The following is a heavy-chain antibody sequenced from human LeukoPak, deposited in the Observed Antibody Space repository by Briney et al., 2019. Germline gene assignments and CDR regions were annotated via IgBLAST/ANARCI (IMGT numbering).Heavy chain of an antibody. CDR2: ISGSGGST. CDR1: GFTFSSYA. CDR3: AKDLYYYGSGSSPADY. D-gene: IGHD3-10*01. V-gene: IGHV3-23*01. Sequence: GGSLRLSCAASGFTFSSYAMSWVRQAPGKGLEWVSAISGSGGSTYYADSVKGRFTISRDNSKNTLYLQMNSLRAEDTAVYYCAKDLYYYGSGSSPADYWGQGTLVTVSS. J-gene: IGHJ4*02.